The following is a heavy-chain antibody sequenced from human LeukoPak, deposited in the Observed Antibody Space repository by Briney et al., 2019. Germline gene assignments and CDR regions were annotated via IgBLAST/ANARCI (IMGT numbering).Heavy chain of an antibody. J-gene: IGHJ6*03. CDR1: GGSISSYY. V-gene: IGHV4-59*01. CDR2: IYYSGST. Sequence: SETLSLTCTVSGGSISSYYWSWIRQPPGKGLEWIGYIYYSGSTNYNPSLKSRVTISVDTSKNQFSLKLSSVTAADTAVYYCAREKDYYYYMDVWGKGTTVTISS. CDR3: AREKDYYYYMDV.